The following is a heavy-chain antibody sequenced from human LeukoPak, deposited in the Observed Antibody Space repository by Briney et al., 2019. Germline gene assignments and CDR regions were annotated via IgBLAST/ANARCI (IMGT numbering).Heavy chain of an antibody. Sequence: GGSLRLSCAASGFTFRSYAIHWVRQAPGKGLEWVAVISYDGSNKYYADSVKGRFTISRDNAKNSLYLQMNSLRAEDTAVYYCAREYGYWGQGTLVTVSS. J-gene: IGHJ4*02. D-gene: IGHD3-10*01. CDR2: ISYDGSNK. CDR3: AREYGY. V-gene: IGHV3-30*04. CDR1: GFTFRSYA.